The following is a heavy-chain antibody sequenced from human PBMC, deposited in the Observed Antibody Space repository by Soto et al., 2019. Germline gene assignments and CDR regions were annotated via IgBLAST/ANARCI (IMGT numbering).Heavy chain of an antibody. CDR2: ISGSGTKT. V-gene: IGHV3-23*01. D-gene: IGHD3-22*01. CDR1: GFSFSSYA. J-gene: IGHJ4*02. Sequence: PGGSLRLSCAPSGFSFSSYAMSWVRQAPGKGLDWVSAISGSGTKTHYADSVKGRFTISRDNSKNTLYLQMNSLRAEDTAVYYCAKDHPVIEVVKVFEYWGRGALVTVSS. CDR3: AKDHPVIEVVKVFEY.